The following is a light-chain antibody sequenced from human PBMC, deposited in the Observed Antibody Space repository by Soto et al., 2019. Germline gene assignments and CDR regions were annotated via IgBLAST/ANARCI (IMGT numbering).Light chain of an antibody. CDR3: MQALQTAWT. Sequence: DIVMTQSPLSLPVTPGEPASISCRSSQSLLHSNGYNYLDWYLQKPGQSPQLLIYLGSNRASGVPDRFSGSGSCTDFTLKIRRVEAEDVGVYYCMQALQTAWTFRQGTKVEIK. CDR1: QSLLHSNGYNY. V-gene: IGKV2-28*01. CDR2: LGS. J-gene: IGKJ1*01.